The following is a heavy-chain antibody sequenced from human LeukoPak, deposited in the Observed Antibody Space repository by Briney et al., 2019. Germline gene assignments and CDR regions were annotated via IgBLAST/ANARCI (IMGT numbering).Heavy chain of an antibody. V-gene: IGHV3-49*04. CDR3: VRESVRDYYFDH. CDR1: GFRFGGYA. D-gene: IGHD3-10*02. J-gene: IGHJ4*02. Sequence: GGSLRLSCTGSGFRFGGYALSWVRQAPGKGLEWVGFIRSKALYGTSEYAASVEGRSSISRDDPNNIAYLQMNSLKTEDTAVYFCVRESVRDYYFDHWGQGTVVTVSS. CDR2: IRSKALYGTS.